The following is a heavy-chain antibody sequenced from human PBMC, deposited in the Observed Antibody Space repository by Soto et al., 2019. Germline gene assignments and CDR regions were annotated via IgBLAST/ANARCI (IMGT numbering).Heavy chain of an antibody. J-gene: IGHJ4*02. CDR2: IRSDGTTI. Sequence: EAHLVESGGGLVQPGGSLRLSCAASGFTFSDNPMNWVRLAPGKGLEWVSHIRSDGTTIYYADSVKGRFTISRDNAKSSLYLHMNSLRDEDTAIYSCVRDHDFAFDTWGQGTLVTVSS. V-gene: IGHV3-48*02. D-gene: IGHD2-21*02. CDR1: GFTFSDNP. CDR3: VRDHDFAFDT.